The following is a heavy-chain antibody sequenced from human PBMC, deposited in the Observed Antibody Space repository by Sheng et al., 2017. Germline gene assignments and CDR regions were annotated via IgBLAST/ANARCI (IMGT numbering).Heavy chain of an antibody. CDR1: GFTFSSYE. CDR2: ISSSGSTI. J-gene: IGHJ4*02. CDR3: ASRCSSTSCYIY. D-gene: IGHD2-2*02. Sequence: EVQLVESGGGLVQPGGSLRLSCAASGFTFSSYEMNWVRQAPGKGLEWVSYISSSGSTIYYADSVKGRFTISRDNAKNSLYLQMNSLRAEDTAVYYCASRCSSTSCYIYWGQGTLVTVSS. V-gene: IGHV3-48*03.